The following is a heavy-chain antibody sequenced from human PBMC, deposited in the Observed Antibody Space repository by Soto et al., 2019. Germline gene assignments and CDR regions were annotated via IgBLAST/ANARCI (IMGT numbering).Heavy chain of an antibody. CDR3: ALRSMAVVPEY. Sequence: QVQLQESGPGLVKPSEPLSLTCAVSGDSISSYYCMWIRQPPGKGLESIGYLYYGRSANYNPSLKRRVTLSVDTSTNQCSLTLSSMTAADTAVYYCALRSMAVVPEYWGQGTLVTVSS. V-gene: IGHV4-59*01. CDR1: GDSISSYY. D-gene: IGHD3-22*01. J-gene: IGHJ4*02. CDR2: LYYGRSA.